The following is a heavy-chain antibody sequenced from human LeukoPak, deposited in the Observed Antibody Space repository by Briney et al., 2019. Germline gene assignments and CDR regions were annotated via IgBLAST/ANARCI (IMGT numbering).Heavy chain of an antibody. CDR2: IYDSGKT. CDR3: ARGGGTLDY. J-gene: IGHJ4*02. V-gene: IGHV4-59*01. D-gene: IGHD3-16*01. Sequence: PSETLSLTCTVSGDSISSYYWSWIRQPPGKGLEWIGYIYDSGKTNYNASLISRVNISVDTSKNQFSLKLTSVTPADTGVYYCARGGGTLDYWGQGTLVTVSS. CDR1: GDSISSYY.